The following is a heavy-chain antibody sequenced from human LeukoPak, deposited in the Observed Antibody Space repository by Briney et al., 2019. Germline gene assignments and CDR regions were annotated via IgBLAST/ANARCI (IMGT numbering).Heavy chain of an antibody. CDR3: ARNRVPVNYYDSSGRHAFDI. CDR1: GGTFSSYA. J-gene: IGHJ3*02. CDR2: IIPILGIA. D-gene: IGHD3-22*01. V-gene: IGHV1-69*04. Sequence: GASVKVSCKASGGTFSSYAISWVRQAPGQGLEWMGRIIPILGIANYAQKFQGRVTITADKSTSTAYMELSSLRSEDTAVYYCARNRVPVNYYDSSGRHAFDIWGQGTMVTVSS.